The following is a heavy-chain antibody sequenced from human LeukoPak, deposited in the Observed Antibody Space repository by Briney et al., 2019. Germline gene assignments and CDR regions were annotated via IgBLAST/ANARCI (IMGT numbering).Heavy chain of an antibody. CDR1: GGSFSGYY. CDR3: ARGWYYDFWSGYYRTPGEYFQH. J-gene: IGHJ1*01. V-gene: IGHV4-34*01. CDR2: INHSGST. D-gene: IGHD3-3*01. Sequence: SETLSLTCAVYGGSFSGYYWSWIRQPPGKGLEWIGEINHSGSTNYNPSLKSRVTISVVTSKNQFSLKLSSVTAADTAVYYCARGWYYDFWSGYYRTPGEYFQHWGQGTLVTVSS.